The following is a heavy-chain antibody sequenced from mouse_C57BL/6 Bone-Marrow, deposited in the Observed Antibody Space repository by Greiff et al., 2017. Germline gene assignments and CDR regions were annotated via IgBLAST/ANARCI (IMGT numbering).Heavy chain of an antibody. CDR1: GYTFTSYW. CDR3: ARGGIGTYFDY. J-gene: IGHJ2*01. V-gene: IGHV1-52*01. D-gene: IGHD2-5*01. Sequence: QVQLQQPGAELVRPGSSVKLSCKASGYTFTSYWMHWVKQRPIQGLEWIGNIDPSDSETPYNQKFKDKATLTVDKSSSTAYIQLGSLTSEDSGVYYCARGGIGTYFDYWGQGTTLTVSA. CDR2: IDPSDSET.